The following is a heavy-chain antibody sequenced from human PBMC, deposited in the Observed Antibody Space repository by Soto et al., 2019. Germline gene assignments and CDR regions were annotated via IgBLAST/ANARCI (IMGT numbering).Heavy chain of an antibody. CDR1: GYTFSSYY. CDR3: ARGYDFWSGPQDP. J-gene: IGHJ5*02. CDR2: INPSGGYT. V-gene: IGHV1-46*01. Sequence: ASVKVSCKASGYTFSSYYMNWVRQAPGQGLEWLGIINPSGGYTTYAQRFLGRVTITRDTSASTAYMELSSLGSEDTAVYYCARGYDFWSGPQDPWGQGTLVTVSS. D-gene: IGHD3-3*01.